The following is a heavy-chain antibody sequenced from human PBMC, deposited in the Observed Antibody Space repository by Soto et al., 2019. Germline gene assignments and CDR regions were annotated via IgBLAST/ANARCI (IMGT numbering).Heavy chain of an antibody. J-gene: IGHJ4*02. D-gene: IGHD3-10*01. V-gene: IGHV4-31*03. CDR2: IYYSGST. Sequence: SETLSLTCTVSGGSISSGGYYWSWIRQHPGKGLEWIGYIYYSGSTYYNPSLKSRVTISVDTSKNQFSLKLSSVTAADTAVYYCARGPIWFGELSYFDYWGQGTLVTVSS. CDR1: GGSISSGGYY. CDR3: ARGPIWFGELSYFDY.